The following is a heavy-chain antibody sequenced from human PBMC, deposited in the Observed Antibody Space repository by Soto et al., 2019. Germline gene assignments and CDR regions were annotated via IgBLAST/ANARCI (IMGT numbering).Heavy chain of an antibody. D-gene: IGHD3-10*01. Sequence: GGSLRLSCAASGFTFSSYAMSWVRQAPGKGLEWVSAISGSGGSTYYADSVKGRFTISRDNSKNTLYLQMNSLRAEDTAVYYCAKDLELLWFGELLSRRPPPKTDYWGQGTLVTVSS. CDR2: ISGSGGST. CDR1: GFTFSSYA. V-gene: IGHV3-23*01. J-gene: IGHJ4*02. CDR3: AKDLELLWFGELLSRRPPPKTDY.